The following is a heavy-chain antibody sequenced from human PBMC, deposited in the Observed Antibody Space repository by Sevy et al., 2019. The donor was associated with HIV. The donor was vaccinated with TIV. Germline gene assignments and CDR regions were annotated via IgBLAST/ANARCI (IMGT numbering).Heavy chain of an antibody. D-gene: IGHD3-22*01. CDR3: AKDREITMIVVVITVSAFDI. J-gene: IGHJ3*02. Sequence: GGSLRLSCAASGFTFSSYAMSWVRQAPGKGLEWVSAISGSGGSTYYADSVKGRFTISRDNSKKTLYLQMNSLRAEDTAEYYCAKDREITMIVVVITVSAFDIWGQGTMVTVSS. CDR2: ISGSGGST. CDR1: GFTFSSYA. V-gene: IGHV3-23*01.